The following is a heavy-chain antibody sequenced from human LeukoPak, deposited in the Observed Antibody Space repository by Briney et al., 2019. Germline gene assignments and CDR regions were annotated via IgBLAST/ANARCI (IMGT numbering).Heavy chain of an antibody. CDR3: ARAPYGSATNNYYMDV. CDR1: GGSISSYH. CDR2: FYYSGST. D-gene: IGHD3-10*01. J-gene: IGHJ6*03. Sequence: SETLSLTCTVSGGSISSYHWSWIRQPPGKGLERIGFFYYSGSTNYNPSLKSRDTISIDTSKNQFSLKLSSVTAADTAVYYCARAPYGSATNNYYMDVWGKGTTVTVSS. V-gene: IGHV4-59*01.